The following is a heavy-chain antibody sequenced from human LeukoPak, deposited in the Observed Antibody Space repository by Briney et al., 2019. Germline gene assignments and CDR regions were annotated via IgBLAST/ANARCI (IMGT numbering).Heavy chain of an antibody. V-gene: IGHV4-4*07. D-gene: IGHD3-22*01. CDR1: GGSISSYY. Sequence: SETLSLTCTVSGGSISSYYWSWIRQPAGKGLEWIGRIYTSGSTNYNPSLKSRVTISVDTSKNQFSLKLSSVTAADTAVYYCARGDRSGYYSIAEYFQHWGQGTLVTVSS. CDR3: ARGDRSGYYSIAEYFQH. CDR2: IYTSGST. J-gene: IGHJ1*01.